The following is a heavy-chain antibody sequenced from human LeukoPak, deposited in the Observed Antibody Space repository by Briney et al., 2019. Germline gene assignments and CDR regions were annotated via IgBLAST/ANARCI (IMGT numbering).Heavy chain of an antibody. V-gene: IGHV4-59*02. D-gene: IGHD1-26*01. CDR1: GGSVSSYY. Sequence: PSETLSLTCTVSGGSVSSYYRTWIRQPPGKGLECIGYIYYSGSTNYNPSLKSRVTISVDTSKNQFSLNLSSVTAADTAVYYCARVVVGAKVAWFDPWGQGTLVTVSS. J-gene: IGHJ5*02. CDR3: ARVVVGAKVAWFDP. CDR2: IYYSGST.